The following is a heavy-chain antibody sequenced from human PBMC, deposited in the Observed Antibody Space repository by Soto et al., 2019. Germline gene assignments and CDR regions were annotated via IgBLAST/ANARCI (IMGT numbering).Heavy chain of an antibody. J-gene: IGHJ4*02. D-gene: IGHD2-15*01. CDR3: ARAGYCSGGTCFHGNCDY. V-gene: IGHV1-46*01. CDR1: GYTFTTYY. CDR2: INPNCGST. Sequence: QVQLVQSGAEVKRPGASVKVSCKASGYTFTTYYMHWVRQAPGQGLEWLGIINPNCGSTTYAQKFQGRVTMPRDTSTSTVYLELSSLRSADTAVYYCARAGYCSGGTCFHGNCDYWGQGTLVTVSA.